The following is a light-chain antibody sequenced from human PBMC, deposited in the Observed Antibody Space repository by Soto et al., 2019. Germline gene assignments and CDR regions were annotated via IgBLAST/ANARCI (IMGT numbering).Light chain of an antibody. CDR1: STDVGEYNY. J-gene: IGLJ1*01. CDR3: LSKTSSISYV. Sequence: QSVLTQPPSASGSPGQSVTIPCAGTSTDVGEYNYVSWYQQHPGKVPKLIIFEVNKRPSGVPDRFSGSKSGDTASLTISGLQAEDEADYYCLSKTSSISYVFGTGTKVTV. V-gene: IGLV2-8*01. CDR2: EVN.